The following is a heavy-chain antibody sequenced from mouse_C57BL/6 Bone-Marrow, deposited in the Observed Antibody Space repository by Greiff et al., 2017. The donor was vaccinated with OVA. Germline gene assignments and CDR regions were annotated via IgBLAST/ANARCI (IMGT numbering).Heavy chain of an antibody. CDR2: IYPGGGYT. V-gene: IGHV1-63*01. J-gene: IGHJ2*01. Sequence: VQLQQSGAELVRPGTSVKMSCKASGYTFTNYWIGWAKQRPGHGLEWIGDIYPGGGYTNYNEKFKGKATLTADKSSSTAYMQFSSLTSEDSAIYYCARITTVVFDDWGQGTTLTVSS. CDR3: ARITTVVFDD. D-gene: IGHD1-1*01. CDR1: GYTFTNYW.